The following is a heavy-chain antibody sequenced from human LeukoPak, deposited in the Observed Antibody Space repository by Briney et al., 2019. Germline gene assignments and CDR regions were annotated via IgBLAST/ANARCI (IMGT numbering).Heavy chain of an antibody. CDR2: IYYSGST. Sequence: PSETLSLTCTVSGGSISSSSYYWGWIRQPPGKGLEWIGTIYYSGSTYYNPSLKSRVTISVDTSKNQFSLQLNSVTPEDTAVYYCARDRDGLDAFDIWGQGTMVTVSS. CDR3: ARDRDGLDAFDI. V-gene: IGHV4-39*02. CDR1: GGSISSSSYY. D-gene: IGHD5-24*01. J-gene: IGHJ3*02.